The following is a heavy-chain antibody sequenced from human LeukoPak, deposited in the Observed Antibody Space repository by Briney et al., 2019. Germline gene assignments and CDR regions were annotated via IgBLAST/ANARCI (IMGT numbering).Heavy chain of an antibody. Sequence: SVKVSCKASGGTFSSYAISWVRQAPRQGLEWMGGIIPIFGTANYAQKFQGRVTITADESTSTAYMELSSLRSEDTAVYYCARQYYYDSSGYSLWYYYYYMDVWGKGTTVTVSS. CDR2: IIPIFGTA. CDR1: GGTFSSYA. CDR3: ARQYYYDSSGYSLWYYYYYMDV. J-gene: IGHJ6*03. D-gene: IGHD3-22*01. V-gene: IGHV1-69*01.